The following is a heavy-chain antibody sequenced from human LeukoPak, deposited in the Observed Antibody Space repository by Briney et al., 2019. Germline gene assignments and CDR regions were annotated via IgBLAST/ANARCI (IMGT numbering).Heavy chain of an antibody. J-gene: IGHJ4*02. D-gene: IGHD6-19*01. CDR3: ARDLTPKGWFDY. Sequence: SETLSLTCTVSGGSISSSSYYWGWIRQPPGKGLEWIGSIYYSGSTYYNPSLKSRVTISVDTSKNQFSLKLSPVTAADTAVYYCARDLTPKGWFDYWGQGTLVTVSS. CDR2: IYYSGST. CDR1: GGSISSSSYY. V-gene: IGHV4-39*07.